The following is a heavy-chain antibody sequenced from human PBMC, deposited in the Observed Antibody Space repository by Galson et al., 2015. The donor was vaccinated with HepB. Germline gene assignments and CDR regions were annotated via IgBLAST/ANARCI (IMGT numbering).Heavy chain of an antibody. CDR1: GFTFSSYA. V-gene: IGHV3-30*04. CDR2: ISYDGSNK. CDR3: ARDQEWLGPFDY. D-gene: IGHD6-19*01. J-gene: IGHJ4*02. Sequence: SLRLSCAASGFTFSSYAMHWVRQAPGEGLEWVAVISYDGSNKYYADSVKGRFTISRDNSKNTLYLQMNSLRAEDTAVYYCARDQEWLGPFDYWGQGTLVTVSS.